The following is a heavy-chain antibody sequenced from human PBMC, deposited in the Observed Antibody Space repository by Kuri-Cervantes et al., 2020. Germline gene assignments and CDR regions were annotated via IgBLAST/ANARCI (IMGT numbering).Heavy chain of an antibody. D-gene: IGHD3-16*02. V-gene: IGHV1-46*01. CDR3: AREPVWGSYRINAFDI. Sequence: ASVKVSCKASGYTFTSYYMHWVRQAPGQGLEWMGIINPSGGSTSYAQKFQGRVTMTRDTSTSTAYMELSRLRSDDTAVYYCAREPVWGSYRINAFDIWGQGTMVTVSS. CDR1: GYTFTSYY. CDR2: INPSGGST. J-gene: IGHJ3*02.